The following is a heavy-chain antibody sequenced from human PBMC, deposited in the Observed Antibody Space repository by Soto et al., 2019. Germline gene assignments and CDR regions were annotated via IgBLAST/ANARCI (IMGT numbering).Heavy chain of an antibody. Sequence: GGSLILSCTASGFTFSSYCMHWVRQAPGKGLEWVAVISYDGSNKYYADSVKGRFTISRDNSKNTLYLQMNSLRAEDTAVYYCAKDPHIAAAGYYFDYWGQGTLVTVSS. V-gene: IGHV3-30*18. D-gene: IGHD6-13*01. CDR3: AKDPHIAAAGYYFDY. CDR2: ISYDGSNK. J-gene: IGHJ4*02. CDR1: GFTFSSYC.